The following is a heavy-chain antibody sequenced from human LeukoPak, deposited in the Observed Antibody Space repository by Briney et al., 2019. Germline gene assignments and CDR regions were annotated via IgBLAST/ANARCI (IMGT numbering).Heavy chain of an antibody. Sequence: GGSLRLSCAASGFTFSSYWMSWVRQAPGKGLEWVANIKQDGSEKYYVDSVKGRFTISRDNAKNSLYLQMNSLRAEDTAVYYCAREVVSIYDAFDIWGQGTMVTVSS. CDR1: GFTFSSYW. CDR3: AREVVSIYDAFDI. CDR2: IKQDGSEK. V-gene: IGHV3-7*01. J-gene: IGHJ3*02. D-gene: IGHD3-3*01.